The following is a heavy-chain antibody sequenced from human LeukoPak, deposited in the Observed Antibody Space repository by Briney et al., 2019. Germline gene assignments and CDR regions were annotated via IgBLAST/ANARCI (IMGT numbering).Heavy chain of an antibody. CDR3: AKLGELWGD. V-gene: IGHV3-9*01. Sequence: GRSLRLSCAASGFTFDDYAMHWVRQAPGKGLEWVSGISWNSGSIGYADSVKGRFTISRDNAKNSLYLQMNSPRAEDTALYYCAKLGELWGDWGQGTLVTVSS. J-gene: IGHJ4*02. D-gene: IGHD3-10*01. CDR2: ISWNSGSI. CDR1: GFTFDDYA.